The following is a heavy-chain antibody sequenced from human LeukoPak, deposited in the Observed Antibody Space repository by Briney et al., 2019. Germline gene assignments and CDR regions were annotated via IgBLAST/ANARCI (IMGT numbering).Heavy chain of an antibody. CDR2: INHSGST. Sequence: SETLSLTCAVYGGSFSGYYWSWIRQPPGKGLEWIGEINHSGSTNYNPSLKSRVTISVDTSKNQFSLKLSSVTAAGTAVYYCAREGSSSDPGWFDPWGQGTLVTVSS. CDR1: GGSFSGYY. D-gene: IGHD6-6*01. J-gene: IGHJ5*02. V-gene: IGHV4-34*01. CDR3: AREGSSSDPGWFDP.